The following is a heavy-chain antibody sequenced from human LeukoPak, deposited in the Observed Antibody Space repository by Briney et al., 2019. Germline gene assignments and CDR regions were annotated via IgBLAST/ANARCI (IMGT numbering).Heavy chain of an antibody. CDR3: ARDGRGAEVDF. Sequence: SETLSLTCAVSGYSISSGYYWGWIRQPPGKGLEWIGSIYHSGSTYYNPSLKSRVTISVDTSKNQFSLKLSSVTAADTAVYCCARDGRGAEVDFWGQGTLVTVSS. V-gene: IGHV4-38-2*02. CDR1: GYSISSGYY. CDR2: IYHSGST. J-gene: IGHJ4*02. D-gene: IGHD3-10*01.